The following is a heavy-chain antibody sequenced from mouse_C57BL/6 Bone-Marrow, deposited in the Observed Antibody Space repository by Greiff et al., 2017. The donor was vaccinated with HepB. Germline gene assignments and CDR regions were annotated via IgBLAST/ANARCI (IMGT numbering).Heavy chain of an antibody. D-gene: IGHD6-1*01. J-gene: IGHJ2*01. CDR2: IYPGSGST. V-gene: IGHV1-55*01. CDR3: ARGGSSTGYFDY. Sequence: QVQLQQPGAELVKPGASVKMSCKASGYTFTSYWITWVKQRPGQGLEWIGDIYPGSGSTNYNEKFKSKATLTVDKSSSTAYMELRSLTSEDSAVYYCARGGSSTGYFDYWGQGTTLTVSS. CDR1: GYTFTSYW.